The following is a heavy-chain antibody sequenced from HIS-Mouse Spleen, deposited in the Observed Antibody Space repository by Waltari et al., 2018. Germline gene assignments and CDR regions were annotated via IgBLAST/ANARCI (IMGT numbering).Heavy chain of an antibody. J-gene: IGHJ2*01. Sequence: QLQLQESGSGLDQPSVTRSLPCTVSRGSISRSRYYRGWIRQPPGKGLEWIGSIYSSGSTYYNPSLKSRVTISVDTSKNQFSLKLSSVTAADTAVYYCAREIPYSSSWYDWYFDLWGRGTLVTVSS. CDR3: AREIPYSSSWYDWYFDL. V-gene: IGHV4-39*07. CDR2: IYSSGST. CDR1: RGSISRSRYY. D-gene: IGHD6-13*01.